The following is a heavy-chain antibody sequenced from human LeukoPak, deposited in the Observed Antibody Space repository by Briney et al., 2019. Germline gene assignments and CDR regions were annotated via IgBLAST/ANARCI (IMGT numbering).Heavy chain of an antibody. J-gene: IGHJ4*02. CDR3: AKVLYYYNNFDY. V-gene: IGHV3-23*01. CDR1: GFIISGFA. CDR2: ISDTSTGT. D-gene: IGHD1-26*01. Sequence: GGSLRLSCAASGFIISGFAMTGVRQAPGKGLEWVSSISDTSTGTYYADSVKGRFTISRDNSKNTLYLHMNSLRVEDTAEYYCAKVLYYYNNFDYWGQGTLVTVSS.